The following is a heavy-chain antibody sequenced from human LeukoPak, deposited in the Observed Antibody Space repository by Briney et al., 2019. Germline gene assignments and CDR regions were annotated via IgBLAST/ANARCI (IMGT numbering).Heavy chain of an antibody. Sequence: GESLKISCKVSGYSFPSYWIGWVRQMPGKGLEWMGIIYPGDSDTRYSPSFQGQVTISADKSISTAYLQWSSLKASDTAMYYCARHREAAAEPNFDYWGQGTLVTVSS. CDR1: GYSFPSYW. CDR2: IYPGDSDT. V-gene: IGHV5-51*01. D-gene: IGHD6-13*01. J-gene: IGHJ4*02. CDR3: ARHREAAAEPNFDY.